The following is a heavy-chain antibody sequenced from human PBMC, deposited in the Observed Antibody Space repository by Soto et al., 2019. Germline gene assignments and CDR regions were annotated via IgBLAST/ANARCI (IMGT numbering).Heavy chain of an antibody. V-gene: IGHV3-30*18. Sequence: QVQLVESGGGVVQPGRSLRLSCAASGFTFSSYGMHWVRQAPGKGLEWVAVISYDGSNKYYADSVKGRFTISRDNSKNTLYLQMNSLRAEDTAVYYCAKDRTVLDYWGKGTLVTVSS. D-gene: IGHD4-17*01. CDR2: ISYDGSNK. CDR1: GFTFSSYG. CDR3: AKDRTVLDY. J-gene: IGHJ4*02.